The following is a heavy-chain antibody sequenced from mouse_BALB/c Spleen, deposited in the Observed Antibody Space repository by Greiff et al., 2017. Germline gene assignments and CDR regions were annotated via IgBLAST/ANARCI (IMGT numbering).Heavy chain of an antibody. Sequence: EVKLVESGGGLVQPGGSRTLSCAASGFTFSSFGMHWVRQAPEKGLEWVAYISSGSSTTYYADTVKGRFTISRDNPKNTLFLQMTSLRSEDAAMYYGARDDYYFDYWGQGTTLTVSS. CDR1: GFTFSSFG. D-gene: IGHD2-4*01. CDR3: ARDDYYFDY. J-gene: IGHJ2*01. V-gene: IGHV5-17*02. CDR2: ISSGSSTT.